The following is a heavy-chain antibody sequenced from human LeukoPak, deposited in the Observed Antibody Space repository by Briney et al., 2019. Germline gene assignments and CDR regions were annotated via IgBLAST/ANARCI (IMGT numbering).Heavy chain of an antibody. J-gene: IGHJ2*01. D-gene: IGHD3/OR15-3a*01. Sequence: PSETLSLTCTVSGGSISSNYWNWIRQPAGKGLKWIGHIYTSGNTYYNPSLKSRVTVSLDTSKNQFSLKLSSVTAADTAVYYCAREAIFGLVTQYWYFDLWGRGTLVTVSS. CDR1: GGSISSNY. V-gene: IGHV4-4*07. CDR2: IYTSGNT. CDR3: AREAIFGLVTQYWYFDL.